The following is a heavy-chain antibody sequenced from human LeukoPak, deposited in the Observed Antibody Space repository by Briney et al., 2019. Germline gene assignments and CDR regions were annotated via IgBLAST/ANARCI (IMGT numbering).Heavy chain of an antibody. CDR1: GFTFSSYS. CDR3: AKAESSSSGYYYYMDV. D-gene: IGHD6-6*01. Sequence: PGGSLRLSCAASGFTFSSYSMNWVRQAPGKGLEWVSYISSSSSTIYYADSVKGRFTISRDNAKNSLYLQMNSLRAEDTAVYFCAKAESSSSGYYYYMDVWGKGTTVTVSS. V-gene: IGHV3-48*04. CDR2: ISSSSSTI. J-gene: IGHJ6*03.